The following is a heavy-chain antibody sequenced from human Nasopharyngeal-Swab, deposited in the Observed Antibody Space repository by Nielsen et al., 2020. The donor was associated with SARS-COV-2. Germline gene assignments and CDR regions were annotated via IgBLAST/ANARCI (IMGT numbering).Heavy chain of an antibody. D-gene: IGHD6-6*01. Sequence: SLKVSGKASGFTFTCSAVQWVRQARGQRLEWIGWIVVGSGNTNYAQKFQERVTITRDMSTSTAYMELSSLRSEDTAVYYCAAAKAARQGYYYYGMDVWGQGTTVTVSS. CDR1: GFTFTCSA. CDR3: AAAKAARQGYYYYGMDV. V-gene: IGHV1-58*01. J-gene: IGHJ6*02. CDR2: IVVGSGNT.